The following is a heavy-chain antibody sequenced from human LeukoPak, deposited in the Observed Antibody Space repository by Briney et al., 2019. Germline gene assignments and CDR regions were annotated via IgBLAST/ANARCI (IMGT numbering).Heavy chain of an antibody. CDR1: SGSISPYY. D-gene: IGHD2-15*01. CDR2: VSYSGST. CDR3: VRGLTGVVGAADV. J-gene: IGHJ6*04. Sequence: SETLSLTCTVSSGSISPYYWSWIRQPPGRELEWIGYVSYSGSTNYNPSLKSRVTISLETSKNQFSLKLSSVTAADTAVYYCVRGLTGVVGAADVWGKGTTVTVSS. V-gene: IGHV4-59*01.